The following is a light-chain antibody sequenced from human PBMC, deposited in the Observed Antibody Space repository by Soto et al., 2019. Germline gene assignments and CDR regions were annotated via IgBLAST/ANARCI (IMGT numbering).Light chain of an antibody. Sequence: EIVLTQSPGTLSLSPGERATLSCRASQSVSNNYLAWYQQKPGQAPRLLIYGASNRATGIPARFSGSGSGTEFTLTISSLQSEDFALYYCHQYNSWPPGTFGQGTKVDI. CDR3: HQYNSWPPGT. CDR1: QSVSNN. V-gene: IGKV3-15*01. J-gene: IGKJ2*01. CDR2: GAS.